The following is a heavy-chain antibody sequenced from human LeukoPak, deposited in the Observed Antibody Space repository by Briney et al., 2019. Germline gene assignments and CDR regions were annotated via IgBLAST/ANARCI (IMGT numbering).Heavy chain of an antibody. CDR2: IRSKANSYAT. J-gene: IGHJ4*02. CDR1: GFTFSGSA. D-gene: IGHD6-13*01. Sequence: GGSLRLSCAASGFTFSGSAMHWVRQASGKGLEWVGRIRSKANSYATAYAASVKGRFTISRDDSKSTAYLQMNSLKTEDTAVYYCTSGYSSSWYRLFDYWGQGTLVTVSS. V-gene: IGHV3-73*01. CDR3: TSGYSSSWYRLFDY.